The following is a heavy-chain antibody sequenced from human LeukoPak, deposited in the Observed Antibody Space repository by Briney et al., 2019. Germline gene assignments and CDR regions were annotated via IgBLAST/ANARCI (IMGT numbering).Heavy chain of an antibody. D-gene: IGHD5-12*01. J-gene: IGHJ6*02. CDR1: GFTFSSYA. Sequence: GGSLRLSCAASGFTFSSYAMSWVRQAPGKGLEWVSGISWNSGSIGYADSVKGRFTISRDNAKKSPYLQMNSLRAEDTALYYCAKDIAYSGYGYGMDVWGQGTTVTVSS. CDR3: AKDIAYSGYGYGMDV. V-gene: IGHV3-9*01. CDR2: ISWNSGSI.